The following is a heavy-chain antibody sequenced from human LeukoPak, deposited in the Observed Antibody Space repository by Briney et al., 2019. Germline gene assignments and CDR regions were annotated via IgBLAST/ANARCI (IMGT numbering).Heavy chain of an antibody. CDR2: ISGGGGNI. Sequence: PGGSLRLSCAASGFIFSSYSMNWVRQAPGKGLEWISYISGGGGNIHYADSVEGRFTISRDNAKNSVYLQMNSLRAEDSAVYYCARDFNWAFAFWGQGILVTASS. J-gene: IGHJ4*02. V-gene: IGHV3-48*01. CDR3: ARDFNWAFAF. CDR1: GFIFSSYS. D-gene: IGHD1-1*01.